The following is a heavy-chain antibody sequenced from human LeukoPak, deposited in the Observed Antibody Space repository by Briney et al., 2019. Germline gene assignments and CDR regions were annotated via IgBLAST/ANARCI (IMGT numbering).Heavy chain of an antibody. V-gene: IGHV4-59*01. J-gene: IGHJ6*02. Sequence: SETLSLTCTVSGGSISSYYWSWIRQPPGKGLEWIGYIYYSGSTNYNPSLKSRVTISVDTSKNQFSLKLSSVTAADTAVYYCARDSIAAARRYYYGMDVWGQRTTVTVSS. CDR3: ARDSIAAARRYYYGMDV. D-gene: IGHD6-13*01. CDR2: IYYSGST. CDR1: GGSISSYY.